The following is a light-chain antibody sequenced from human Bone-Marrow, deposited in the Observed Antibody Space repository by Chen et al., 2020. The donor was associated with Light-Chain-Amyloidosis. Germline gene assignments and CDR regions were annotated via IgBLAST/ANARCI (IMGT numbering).Light chain of an antibody. V-gene: IGLV2-14*01. CDR3: SSYTITNTLV. CDR2: EVT. Sequence: QSALTQPASVSGSPGQSITISCTGTSSDVGGDNHVSWYQQPPDKAPKLMIYEVTNRPSWVPDRFSGDRADNTACLTISGLQTEDEADYFCSSYTITNTLVFGSGTRVTVL. J-gene: IGLJ1*01. CDR1: SSDVGGDNH.